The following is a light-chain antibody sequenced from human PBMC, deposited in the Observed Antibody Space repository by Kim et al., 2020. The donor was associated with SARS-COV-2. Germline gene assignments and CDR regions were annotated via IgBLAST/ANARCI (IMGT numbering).Light chain of an antibody. J-gene: IGKJ4*01. CDR2: DAS. V-gene: IGKV1-33*01. CDR1: QDITTF. CDR3: QQYHNLPVT. Sequence: DIQMTQSPSSLSASVGDRVTITCQASQDITTFLNWYQQKPGKAPKLLIYDASNLQIGVPSRFSGSGSGTDFAFTITGLQPEDIATYYCQQYHNLPVTFAGGTTVDIK.